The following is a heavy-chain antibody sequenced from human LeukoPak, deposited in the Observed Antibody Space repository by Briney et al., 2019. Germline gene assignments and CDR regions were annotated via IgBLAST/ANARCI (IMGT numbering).Heavy chain of an antibody. CDR3: AKDRGADYFDY. CDR1: GFTFSSYS. D-gene: IGHD1-26*01. Sequence: GGSLRLSCAASGFTFSSYSMHWVRQAPGKGLEWVAFTRYDGSKKSYPDSVKGRFTISRDNSKNTLSLQMNSLRPEDTATYYCAKDRGADYFDYWGQGTLVTVSS. CDR2: TRYDGSKK. V-gene: IGHV3-30*02. J-gene: IGHJ4*02.